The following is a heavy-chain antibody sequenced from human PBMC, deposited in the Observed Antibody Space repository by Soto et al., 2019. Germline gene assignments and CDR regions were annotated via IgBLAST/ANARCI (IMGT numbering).Heavy chain of an antibody. CDR2: IYYSGST. D-gene: IGHD3-10*01. CDR1: GGSISSYD. Sequence: PSETLSLTCTVSGGSISSYDWSWIRQPPGKGLEWIGYIYYSGSTNYNPSLKSRVTISVDTSKNQFSLKLSSVTAADTAVYYCARTVLWFGTKSYYYYYYMDVWGKGTTVTVSS. CDR3: ARTVLWFGTKSYYYYYYMDV. J-gene: IGHJ6*03. V-gene: IGHV4-59*01.